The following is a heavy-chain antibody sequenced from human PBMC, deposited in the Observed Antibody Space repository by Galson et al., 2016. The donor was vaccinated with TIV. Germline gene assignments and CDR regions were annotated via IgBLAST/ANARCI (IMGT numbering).Heavy chain of an antibody. CDR1: GLSVSSNY. CDR3: ARDRVVDATYYYYYYGMDV. CDR2: ISDGGNT. J-gene: IGHJ6*02. D-gene: IGHD2-15*01. Sequence: SLRLSCAASGLSVSSNYTTWVRQAPGKGLEWVSLISDGGNTYYSDSVRGRFTISRDNSKNTLYLQMSSLRAEDTAVYYCARDRVVDATYYYYYYGMDVWGQGTTVTVSS. V-gene: IGHV3-66*02.